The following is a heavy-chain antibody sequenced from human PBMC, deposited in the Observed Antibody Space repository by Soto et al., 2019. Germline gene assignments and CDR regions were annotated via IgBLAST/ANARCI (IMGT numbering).Heavy chain of an antibody. CDR1: GFTFSSYG. V-gene: IGHV3-33*01. Sequence: QVQLVESGGGVVQPGRSLRLSCAASGFTFSSYGMHWVRQAPGKGLEWVAVKWYDGSNKYYADSVKGRFTISRDNSKNTLYLQMNSLRAEDTAVYYCARDAFPTAVTSPWFDPWGQGTLVTVSS. D-gene: IGHD6-25*01. CDR2: KWYDGSNK. CDR3: ARDAFPTAVTSPWFDP. J-gene: IGHJ5*02.